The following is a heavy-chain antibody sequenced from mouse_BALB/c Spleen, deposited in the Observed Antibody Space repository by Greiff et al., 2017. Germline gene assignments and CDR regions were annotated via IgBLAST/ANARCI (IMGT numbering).Heavy chain of an antibody. J-gene: IGHJ3*01. CDR3: ARKVITSATFAY. V-gene: IGHV2-9*02. CDR1: GFSFTSYG. D-gene: IGHD1-2*01. CDR2: IWAGGST. Sequence: VKLQQSGPGLVAPSQSLTISCTASGFSFTSYGVHWVSQTPGKGLEWVGVIWAGGSTNYYPALMSRLSISKDNAKSQVYLKMNSLQSDDTAMYYCARKVITSATFAYWGQGTLVTVSA.